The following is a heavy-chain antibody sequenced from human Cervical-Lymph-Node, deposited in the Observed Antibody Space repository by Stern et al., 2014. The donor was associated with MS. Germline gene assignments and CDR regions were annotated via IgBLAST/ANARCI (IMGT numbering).Heavy chain of an antibody. V-gene: IGHV3-30*01. CDR1: GSTSSYHA. J-gene: IGHJ4*02. D-gene: IGHD4-17*01. CDR3: ARGGAVTTSDYYLDY. Sequence: VQLVESGGGVVQPGRSLRLSCAASGSTSSYHAMHWVRQAPGKGLEWVALISYDGSDKNDADSVKGRFTISRDNSRNTLYLQMNSLRVDDTAVYYCARGGAVTTSDYYLDYWGQGILVTVSS. CDR2: ISYDGSDK.